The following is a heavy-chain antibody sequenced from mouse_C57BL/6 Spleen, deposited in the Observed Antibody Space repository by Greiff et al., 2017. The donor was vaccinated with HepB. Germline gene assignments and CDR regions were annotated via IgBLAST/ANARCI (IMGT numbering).Heavy chain of an antibody. CDR2: IRSKSNNYAT. CDR3: VRHGGYYAMDY. V-gene: IGHV10-1*01. J-gene: IGHJ4*01. Sequence: EVQLVESGGGLVQPKGSLKLSCAASGFSFNTYAMNWVRQAPGKGLEWVARIRSKSNNYATYYADSVKDRFTISRDDSESMLYLQMNNLKTEDTAMYYCVRHGGYYAMDYWGQGTSVTVSS. CDR1: GFSFNTYA.